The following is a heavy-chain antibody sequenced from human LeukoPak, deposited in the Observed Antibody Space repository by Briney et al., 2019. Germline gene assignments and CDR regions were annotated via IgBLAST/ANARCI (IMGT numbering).Heavy chain of an antibody. D-gene: IGHD4-17*01. J-gene: IGHJ4*02. Sequence: PGGSLRLSCAASGFSFSSYGMNWVRQAPGKGLEWVSSISGSGTIINYGDSVKGRFSSSRDNFNNVLYLQIHSLRVEDAAVYYCARGHGDWPGNYFDHWGLGTLVSVSS. CDR1: GFSFSSYG. CDR3: ARGHGDWPGNYFDH. CDR2: ISGSGTII. V-gene: IGHV3-23*01.